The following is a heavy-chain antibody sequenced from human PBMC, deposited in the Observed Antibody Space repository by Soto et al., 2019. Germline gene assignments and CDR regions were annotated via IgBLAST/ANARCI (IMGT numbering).Heavy chain of an antibody. Sequence: PSETLSLTCAVYGGSFSVYYWSWIRHPPGKGLEWIGEINNGGSSNYNPSLKSRVSMSVGTSNNQFSLKLTSVTAADTAMYYCARGRGDGYNQDWYFDLWGRGTLVTVSS. D-gene: IGHD3-10*01. J-gene: IGHJ2*01. CDR2: INNGGSS. CDR3: ARGRGDGYNQDWYFDL. V-gene: IGHV4-34*01. CDR1: GGSFSVYY.